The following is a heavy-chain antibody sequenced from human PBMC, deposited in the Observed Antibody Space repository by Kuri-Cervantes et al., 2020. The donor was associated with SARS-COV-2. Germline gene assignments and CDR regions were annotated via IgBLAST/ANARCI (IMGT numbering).Heavy chain of an antibody. D-gene: IGHD4-11*01. J-gene: IGHJ6*02. V-gene: IGHV3-21*01. Sequence: GESLKISCAASGLTFSAYAMNWVRQAPGKGLEWVSSISSSSSYIYYADSVKGRFTISRDNAKNSLYLQMNSLRAEDTAVYYCARDLYSNYDYYGMDVWGQGTTVTVSS. CDR3: ARDLYSNYDYYGMDV. CDR2: ISSSSSYI. CDR1: GLTFSAYA.